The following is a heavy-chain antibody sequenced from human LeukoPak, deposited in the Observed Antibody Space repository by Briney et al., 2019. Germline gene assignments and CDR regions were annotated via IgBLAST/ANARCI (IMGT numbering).Heavy chain of an antibody. D-gene: IGHD1/OR15-1a*01. CDR3: AKDGTN. Sequence: GGSLRLSCAASHFTFFSSWMSWVRQAPGRGLEWVSGISWNSGSIGYADSVKGRFTISRDNAKNSLYLQMNSLRAEDTALYYCAKDGTNWGQGTMVTVSS. V-gene: IGHV3-9*01. CDR1: HFTFFSSW. CDR2: ISWNSGSI. J-gene: IGHJ3*01.